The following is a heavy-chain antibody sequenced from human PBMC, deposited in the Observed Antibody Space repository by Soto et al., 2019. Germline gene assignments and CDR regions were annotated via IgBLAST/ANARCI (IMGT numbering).Heavy chain of an antibody. CDR2: IWYDGSNR. J-gene: IGHJ6*02. V-gene: IGHV3-33*01. CDR3: ARDMFWSGQGGMDV. Sequence: PGGSLRLSCAASGFTFSSYGMHRVRQAPGKGLEWVAVIWYDGSNRYYADSVKGRFTISRDNSKNTLYLQMNSLRAEDTAVYYCARDMFWSGQGGMDVWGQGTTVPVSS. CDR1: GFTFSSYG. D-gene: IGHD3-3*01.